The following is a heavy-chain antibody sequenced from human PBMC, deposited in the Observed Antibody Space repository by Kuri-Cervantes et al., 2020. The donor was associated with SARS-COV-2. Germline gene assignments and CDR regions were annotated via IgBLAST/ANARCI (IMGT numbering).Heavy chain of an antibody. CDR1: GYTFTGYY. J-gene: IGHJ5*02. CDR2: INPNSGGT. D-gene: IGHD1-26*01. Sequence: ASVKVSCKASGYTFTGYYMHWVRQAPGQGLEWMGRINPNSGGTNYAQKFQGRVTMTRDTSISTAYMELSRLRSDDTAVYYCARSGSRGSYYFWFDPWGQGTLVTVSS. V-gene: IGHV1-2*06. CDR3: ARSGSRGSYYFWFDP.